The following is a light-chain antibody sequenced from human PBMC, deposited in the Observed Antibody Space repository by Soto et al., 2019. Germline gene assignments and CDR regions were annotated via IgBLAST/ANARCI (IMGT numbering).Light chain of an antibody. Sequence: QSVLTQAASVSGSPGQSITISCTGTSSDVGSYNLVSWYQQHPGKAPKLMIYEVSKRPSGLSNRFSGSKSGKTASLTISGLQAEDEADYYCCSYAGSRTPLIFGTGTKVTVL. CDR3: CSYAGSRTPLI. J-gene: IGLJ1*01. V-gene: IGLV2-23*02. CDR2: EVS. CDR1: SSDVGSYNL.